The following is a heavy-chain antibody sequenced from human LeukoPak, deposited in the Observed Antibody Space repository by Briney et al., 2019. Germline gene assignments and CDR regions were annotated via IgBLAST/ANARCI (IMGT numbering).Heavy chain of an antibody. CDR3: AKHWSYCSTTSCFFNYYYYYMDV. CDR1: G. Sequence: GMNWVRQSPRKGLEWVSGVSGADGTTYYADSVKGRFTISRDNSKSTLYLQMNNLRAEDTAVYYCAKHWSYCSTTSCFFNYYYYYMDVWGKGTTVTVSS. CDR2: VSGADGTT. V-gene: IGHV3-23*01. D-gene: IGHD2-2*01. J-gene: IGHJ6*03.